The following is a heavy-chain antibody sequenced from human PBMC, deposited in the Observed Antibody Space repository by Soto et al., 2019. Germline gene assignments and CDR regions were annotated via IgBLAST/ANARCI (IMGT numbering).Heavy chain of an antibody. CDR1: GFTLSSYA. D-gene: IGHD1-26*01. CDR3: AKESTVGSPGDYFDS. V-gene: IGHV3-23*01. Sequence: GGSLRLSCAASGFTLSSYAMHWVRQAPGKGLEWVSAIGVYANTYYADSVKGRFTISRDDSRNTVHLQLNSLRVDDTAVYYCAKESTVGSPGDYFDSWGQGTLVTVSS. J-gene: IGHJ4*02. CDR2: IGVYANT.